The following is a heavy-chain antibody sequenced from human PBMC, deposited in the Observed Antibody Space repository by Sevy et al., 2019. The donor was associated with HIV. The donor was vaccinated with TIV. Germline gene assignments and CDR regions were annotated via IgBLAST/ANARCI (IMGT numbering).Heavy chain of an antibody. CDR1: GFTFSDYY. J-gene: IGHJ6*02. D-gene: IGHD3-16*01. CDR3: ASDELPQRPVYCDYVFCAFYYNSYGMYV. CDR2: VRRSAKTI. Sequence: GESLKISCAASGFTFSDYYMSWIRQAPGKGLEWVSYVRRSAKTIYYADSVRGRFTISRDNAKNSRYLKMNSLRPYYTAVHFCASDELPQRPVYCDYVFCAFYYNSYGMYVWGQGTKVTVSS. V-gene: IGHV3-11*01.